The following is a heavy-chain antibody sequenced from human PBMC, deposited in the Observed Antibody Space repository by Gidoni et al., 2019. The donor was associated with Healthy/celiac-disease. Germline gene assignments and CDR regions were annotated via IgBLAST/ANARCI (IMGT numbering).Heavy chain of an antibody. D-gene: IGHD3-9*01. CDR1: AFPFSSYS. CDR3: ARPDILTGSDAFDI. J-gene: IGHJ3*02. V-gene: IGHV3-21*01. Sequence: EVQLVESGGGLVTPGGSLRLSCAASAFPFSSYSRNWVRQSPGKGLEWVSSISSSSSYIYYADSVKGRFTISRDNAKNSLYLQMNSLRAEDTAVYYCARPDILTGSDAFDIWGQGTMVTVSS. CDR2: ISSSSSYI.